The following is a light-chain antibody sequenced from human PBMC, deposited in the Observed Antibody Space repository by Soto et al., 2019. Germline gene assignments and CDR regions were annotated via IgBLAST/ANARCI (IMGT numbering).Light chain of an antibody. CDR1: SSDVGASTY. Sequence: QSALTQPASVSGSPGHSVTISCPGTSSDVGASTYVSWYRQHPGKSPKLMIYEVSIRPSGISNRYSGSKSGNTASLTISGLQAEDEADSYCCSYTQFSTLVFGGGTKVTVL. CDR3: CSYTQFSTLV. J-gene: IGLJ3*02. V-gene: IGLV2-14*01. CDR2: EVS.